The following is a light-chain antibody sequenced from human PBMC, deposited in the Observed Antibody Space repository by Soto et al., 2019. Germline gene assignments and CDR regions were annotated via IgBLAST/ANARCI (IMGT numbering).Light chain of an antibody. Sequence: QSVLTQPPSASESPGQSVTISCTGTSSDVGAYNYVSWYQQHPGKAPKLIISEVSQRPSGVPDRFSGSKSGNTASLTVSGLQAEDEADYYCSSHAGSIHFYVFGTGTKVTVL. J-gene: IGLJ1*01. CDR1: SSDVGAYNY. CDR3: SSHAGSIHFYV. CDR2: EVS. V-gene: IGLV2-8*01.